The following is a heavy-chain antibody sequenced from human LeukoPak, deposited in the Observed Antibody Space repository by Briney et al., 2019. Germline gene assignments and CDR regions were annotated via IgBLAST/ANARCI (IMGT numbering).Heavy chain of an antibody. CDR3: ARGRIQLSLVHV. CDR1: GGSIRSSTYY. J-gene: IGHJ4*02. Sequence: SETLSLTCTVSGGSIRSSTYYWGWIRHPPGKGLEWIGSISYSGSTYYNPSLKSRITISVDTSKNQFSLRLSSVTAADTAVYYCARGRIQLSLVHVWGQGTLVTVSS. CDR2: ISYSGST. D-gene: IGHD5-18*01. V-gene: IGHV4-39*01.